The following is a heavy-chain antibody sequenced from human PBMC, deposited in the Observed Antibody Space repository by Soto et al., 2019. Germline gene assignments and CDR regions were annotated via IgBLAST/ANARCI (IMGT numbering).Heavy chain of an antibody. CDR3: ARHLYIVATFDY. V-gene: IGHV4-59*08. D-gene: IGHD5-12*01. J-gene: IGHJ4*02. CDR2: IYNSGST. Sequence: SETLSLTFNVSGGSISTYYWSWFRQPPGKGLEWIGYIYNSGSTNYNPSLKSRVTISADTSKNQFSLKLSSVTAADTAVYYCARHLYIVATFDYWGQGTQVTVS. CDR1: GGSISTYY.